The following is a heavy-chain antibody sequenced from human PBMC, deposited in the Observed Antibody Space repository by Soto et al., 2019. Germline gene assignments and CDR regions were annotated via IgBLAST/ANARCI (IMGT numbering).Heavy chain of an antibody. CDR1: GFTFSSYS. CDR3: ARDRHETTALAPYNWFES. D-gene: IGHD1-1*01. CDR2: ISSSSSYV. V-gene: IGHV3-21*01. Sequence: VQLVESGGGLVKPGGSLRLSCAASGFTFSSYSMNWVRQAPGKGPEWVSSISSSSSYVYYADSVKGRFTISRDNAKNSLYLQMNSLTAEDTAVYYCARDRHETTALAPYNWFESWGQGTLVTVSS. J-gene: IGHJ5*01.